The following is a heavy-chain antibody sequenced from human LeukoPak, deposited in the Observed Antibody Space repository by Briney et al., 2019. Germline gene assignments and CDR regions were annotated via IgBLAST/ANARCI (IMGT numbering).Heavy chain of an antibody. CDR1: GFTFSSYW. Sequence: GGSLRLSCAASGFTFSSYWMSWVCQAPGKGLEWVANIKQDGSEKYYVDSVKGRFTISRDNAKNSLYLQMNSLRAEDTAVYYCARPQGDFWSGPWGYWGQGTLVTVSS. D-gene: IGHD3-3*01. CDR2: IKQDGSEK. J-gene: IGHJ4*02. V-gene: IGHV3-7*01. CDR3: ARPQGDFWSGPWGY.